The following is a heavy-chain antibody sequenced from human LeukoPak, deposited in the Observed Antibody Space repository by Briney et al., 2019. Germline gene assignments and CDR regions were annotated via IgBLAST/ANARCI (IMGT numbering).Heavy chain of an antibody. V-gene: IGHV3-74*01. Sequence: GGSLRLSCAASGFTFSSYWMHWVRQAPGKGLVWVSRIKSDGKTNYADSVKGRFTISRDNAKNTVSLQMNSLRAEDTGVYYCARAPSEIGGYYPEYFRHWGQGTLVTASS. CDR2: IKSDGKT. CDR3: ARAPSEIGGYYPEYFRH. J-gene: IGHJ1*01. CDR1: GFTFSSYW. D-gene: IGHD3-22*01.